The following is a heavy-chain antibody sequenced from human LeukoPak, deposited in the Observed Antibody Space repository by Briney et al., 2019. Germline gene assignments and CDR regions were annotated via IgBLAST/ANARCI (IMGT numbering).Heavy chain of an antibody. CDR3: ARDRWFDP. CDR2: IYHSGST. V-gene: IGHV4-38-2*02. CDR1: AYSISSGYY. J-gene: IGHJ5*02. Sequence: SETLSLTCAVSAYSISSGYYWGWIRQPPGKGLDWIGSIYHSGSTNYNPSLKSRVTISVDTSKNQFSLKLSSVTAADTAVYYCARDRWFDPWGQGTLVTVSS.